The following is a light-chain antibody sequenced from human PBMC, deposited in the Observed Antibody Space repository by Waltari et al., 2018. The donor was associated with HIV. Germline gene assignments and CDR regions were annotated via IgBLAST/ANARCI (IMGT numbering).Light chain of an antibody. J-gene: IGLJ3*02. V-gene: IGLV1-47*01. CDR1: SPHIGSNY. CDR3: AAWDDSLSGLV. Sequence: QSVLTQPPSASGTPGQRVTISSSGSSPHIGSNYVSWYQQLPGTAPKLLIYRNNQRPSGVPDRLSGSKSGTSASLAISGLRSEDEADYYCAAWDDSLSGLVFGGGTKLTVL. CDR2: RNN.